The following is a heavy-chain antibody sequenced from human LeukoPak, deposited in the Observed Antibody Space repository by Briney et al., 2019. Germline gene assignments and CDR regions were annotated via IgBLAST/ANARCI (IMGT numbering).Heavy chain of an antibody. V-gene: IGHV4-59*08. J-gene: IGHJ4*02. D-gene: IGHD6-19*01. CDR2: VYYSGST. CDR1: SGSIPSYY. CDR3: ARGQWLVGGDYFDY. Sequence: SETLSLTCTVSSGSIPSYYWSWIRQPPGKGLEWIGYVYYSGSTNYNSSLKSRVTISVDTSKNQFSLKLSSVTAADTAVYYCARGQWLVGGDYFDYWGQGTLVTVSS.